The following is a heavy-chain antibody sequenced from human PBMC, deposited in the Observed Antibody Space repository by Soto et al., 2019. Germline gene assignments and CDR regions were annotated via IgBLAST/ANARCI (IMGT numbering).Heavy chain of an antibody. J-gene: IGHJ4*02. CDR1: GGSFSGYY. CDR3: ARELRHQTFDY. CDR2: INHSGST. V-gene: IGHV4-34*01. Sequence: SETLSLTCAVYGGSFSGYYWSWIRQPPGKGLEWIGEINHSGSTNYNPSLKSRVTISVDTSKNQFSLKLSSVTAADTAVYYCARELRHQTFDYWGQGTLVTVSS. D-gene: IGHD1-1*01.